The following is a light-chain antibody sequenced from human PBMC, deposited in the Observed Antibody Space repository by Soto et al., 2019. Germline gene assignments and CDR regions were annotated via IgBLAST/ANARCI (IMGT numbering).Light chain of an antibody. CDR1: QSISSW. Sequence: DIQMTQSPSTLSASVGDRVTITCRASQSISSWLAWYQQKPGKAPKLLIYDASSLESGVSSRFSGSGSGTEFTLTISSLQPDDFATYCYQQYNSYPQTCGQGTEIEIK. J-gene: IGKJ1*01. V-gene: IGKV1-5*01. CDR2: DAS. CDR3: QQYNSYPQT.